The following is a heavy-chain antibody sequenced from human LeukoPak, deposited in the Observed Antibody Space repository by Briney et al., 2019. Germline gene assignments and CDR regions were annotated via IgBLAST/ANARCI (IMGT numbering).Heavy chain of an antibody. V-gene: IGHV3-7*01. D-gene: IGHD3-3*01. CDR2: IKQDGSEK. J-gene: IGHJ6*02. CDR1: GFTFSSYW. Sequence: GGSLRLSCAASGFTFSSYWMSWVRQAPGKGLGWVANIKQDGSEKYYVDSVKGRFTISRDNAKNSLYLQMNSLRAEDTAVYYCARASHLGGDYDFWSGYDYYYGMDVWGQGTTVTVSS. CDR3: ARASHLGGDYDFWSGYDYYYGMDV.